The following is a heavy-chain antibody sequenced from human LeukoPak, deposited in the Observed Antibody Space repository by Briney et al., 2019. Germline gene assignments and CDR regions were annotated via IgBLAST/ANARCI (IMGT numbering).Heavy chain of an antibody. J-gene: IGHJ4*02. D-gene: IGHD1-26*01. V-gene: IGHV3-23*01. CDR3: AKAYAFVGANYFDY. CDR2: IGDTT. CDR1: GFTFSTYA. Sequence: PGGSLRLSCAASGFTFSTYAMSWVRQAPGKGLEWVSAIGDTTYYADSVKGRFIISRDNSKNTLYLQMNNLRAEDAAIYYCAKAYAFVGANYFDYWGQGTLVTVSS.